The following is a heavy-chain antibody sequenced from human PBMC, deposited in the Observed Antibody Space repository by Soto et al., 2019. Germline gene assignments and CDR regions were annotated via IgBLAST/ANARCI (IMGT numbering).Heavy chain of an antibody. CDR1: GYIFTDYW. CDR3: AASIFYYGMDV. CDR2: VYPGDSDT. Sequence: GESLKISCKGSGYIFTDYWIGWGRQMPGQGLEWMGIVYPGDSDTKYNPSFQGQVTISADKSITTTYLRWTSLKASDTAIYYCAASIFYYGMDVWGQGTTVTVSS. V-gene: IGHV5-51*01. J-gene: IGHJ6*02.